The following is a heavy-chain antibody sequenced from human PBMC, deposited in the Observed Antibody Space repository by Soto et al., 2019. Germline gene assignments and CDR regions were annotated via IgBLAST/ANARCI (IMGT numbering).Heavy chain of an antibody. J-gene: IGHJ5*02. Sequence: PSETLCLTCTVSGGSLSSYYWTWIRQSPGKGLEWIGYVYFSGNTNYNPSLKSRVTISIDTSKNQFALRLASVTAADTAFYYCGSVRPSGYVLSWGQGTLVTVSP. CDR3: GSVRPSGYVLS. V-gene: IGHV4-59*01. CDR1: GGSLSSYY. D-gene: IGHD6-25*01. CDR2: VYFSGNT.